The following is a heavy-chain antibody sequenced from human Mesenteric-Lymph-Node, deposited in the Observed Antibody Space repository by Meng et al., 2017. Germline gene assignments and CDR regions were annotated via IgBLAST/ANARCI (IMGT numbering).Heavy chain of an antibody. CDR2: INIDGSYT. CDR3: ALSNWLDP. D-gene: IGHD2/OR15-2a*01. V-gene: IGHV3-74*01. Sequence: EVVVVGSGGGLVQPGGSLRLSCAASGFTFSTSWMHWVRQAPGKGLVWVSRINIDGSYTNYADSVKGRFTISRDNAKNTLYLQMNSLRAEDTAIYYCALSNWLDPWGQGTLVTVSS. CDR1: GFTFSTSW. J-gene: IGHJ5*02.